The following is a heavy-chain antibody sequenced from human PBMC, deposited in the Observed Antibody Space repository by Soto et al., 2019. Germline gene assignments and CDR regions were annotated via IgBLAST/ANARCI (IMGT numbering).Heavy chain of an antibody. Sequence: QVQLQESGPGLVKPSGTLSLSCAVSGGSISSSNWWSWVRQVPGKGLEWIGEIYHSGSTIYNPSLKSGVTISVDKSKNQFSLRLTSVTAADTAVYYCAKDLRWGYYWGQGTLVTVSS. J-gene: IGHJ4*02. CDR3: AKDLRWGYY. D-gene: IGHD2-21*01. CDR1: GGSISSSNW. CDR2: IYHSGST. V-gene: IGHV4-4*02.